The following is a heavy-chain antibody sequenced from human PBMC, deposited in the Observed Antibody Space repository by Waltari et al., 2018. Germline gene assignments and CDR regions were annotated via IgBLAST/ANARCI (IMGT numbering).Heavy chain of an antibody. Sequence: EVQLVESGGGLVQPGGSLRLSCAASGFTFSSYWMSWVRQAPGKGLEWVANIKQDGMEKYYVDSVKGRFTISRDNAKNSLYLQMNSLRAEDTAVYYCARWSSLLVAAAGRVAFDIWGQGTMVTVSS. CDR1: GFTFSSYW. J-gene: IGHJ3*02. CDR3: ARWSSLLVAAAGRVAFDI. CDR2: IKQDGMEK. D-gene: IGHD6-13*01. V-gene: IGHV3-7*01.